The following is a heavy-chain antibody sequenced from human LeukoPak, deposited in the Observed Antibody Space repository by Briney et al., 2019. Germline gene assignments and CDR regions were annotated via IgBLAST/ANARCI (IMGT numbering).Heavy chain of an antibody. CDR3: ARASLYSSGWTNYFDY. J-gene: IGHJ4*02. CDR2: IIPTFGTA. Sequence: SVKVSCKASGGTFSSYAISWVRQAPGQGLEWMGGIIPTFGTANYAQKFQGRVTITADKSTSTAYMELSSLRSEDTAVYYCARASLYSSGWTNYFDYWGQGTLVTVSS. V-gene: IGHV1-69*06. CDR1: GGTFSSYA. D-gene: IGHD6-19*01.